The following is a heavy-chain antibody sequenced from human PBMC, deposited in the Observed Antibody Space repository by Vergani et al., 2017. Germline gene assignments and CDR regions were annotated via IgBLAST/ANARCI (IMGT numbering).Heavy chain of an antibody. V-gene: IGHV4-61*02. CDR1: GESIRSGSHY. D-gene: IGHD2-15*01. CDR3: ARSRPYCTSGSCPAI. CDR2: IHTGGGT. Sequence: QVQLHESGPGLVKPSETLSLTCTVSGESIRSGSHYWSWIRQPAGKGPEWIGHIHTGGGTDLNPSFKSRVSISVDTSKSQFSLKLNSVTVADTAVYYCARSRPYCTSGSCPAIWGQGTLVTVSS. J-gene: IGHJ4*02.